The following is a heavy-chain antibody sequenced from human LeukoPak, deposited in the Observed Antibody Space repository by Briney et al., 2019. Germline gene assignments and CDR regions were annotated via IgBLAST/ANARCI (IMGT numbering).Heavy chain of an antibody. CDR1: GFTFSSYS. CDR3: AREYCSSTSCPYGMDV. D-gene: IGHD2-2*01. V-gene: IGHV3-21*01. Sequence: GGSLRLSCAASGFTFSSYSMNWVRQAPGKGLEGVSSISSSSSYIYYADSVKGRFTISRDNAKNSLYLQMNSLRAEDTAVYYCAREYCSSTSCPYGMDVWGQGTTVTVSS. CDR2: ISSSSSYI. J-gene: IGHJ6*02.